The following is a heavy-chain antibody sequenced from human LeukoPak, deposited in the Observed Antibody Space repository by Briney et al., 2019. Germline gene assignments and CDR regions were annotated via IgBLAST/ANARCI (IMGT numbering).Heavy chain of an antibody. Sequence: SETLSLTCTVSGGSISSSSYYWGWIRQPPGKGLEWIGSIYYSGSTHYNPSLKSRVTISVDTSRNQFSLKLSSVTAADTAVYYCARLRRYSGSPTNKNFDYWGQGTLVTVPS. CDR1: GGSISSSSYY. CDR3: ARLRRYSGSPTNKNFDY. D-gene: IGHD1-26*01. CDR2: IYYSGST. V-gene: IGHV4-39*01. J-gene: IGHJ4*02.